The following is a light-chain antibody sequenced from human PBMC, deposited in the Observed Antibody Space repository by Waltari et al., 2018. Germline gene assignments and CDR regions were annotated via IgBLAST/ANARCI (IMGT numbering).Light chain of an antibody. Sequence: DIVMTQSPATLSVSPGERATLSCRASQSIGTNLAWYQHKPGQAPRFLIYGASTRATGIPARFSGSGSGREFTLTISSLQSADFAVYYCQQYNNWPETFGQGTRVEIK. CDR3: QQYNNWPET. J-gene: IGKJ1*01. CDR2: GAS. CDR1: QSIGTN. V-gene: IGKV3-15*01.